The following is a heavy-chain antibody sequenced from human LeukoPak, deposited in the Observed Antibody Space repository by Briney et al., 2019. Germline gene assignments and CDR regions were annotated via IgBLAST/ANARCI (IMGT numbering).Heavy chain of an antibody. CDR3: TRDLRIAMIADAFVL. J-gene: IGHJ3*01. V-gene: IGHV3-21*03. D-gene: IGHD3-22*01. CDR2: ISSSSGYI. Sequence: GGSLRLSCAASGFTFDDYSMNWVRQAPGKGLEWVSFISSSSGYIFYADSMKGRFTISRDNAKNSLYLQMNSLRAEDTAIYYCTRDLRIAMIADAFVLWGQGTMVTVSS. CDR1: GFTFDDYS.